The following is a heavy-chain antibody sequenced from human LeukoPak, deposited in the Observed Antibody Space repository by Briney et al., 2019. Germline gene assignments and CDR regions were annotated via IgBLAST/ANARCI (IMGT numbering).Heavy chain of an antibody. CDR1: GFTFSSYA. Sequence: GGSLRLSCVASGFTFSSYAMSWVRQAPGKGLEWVSTISGSGDTTYYADSVKGRFTISRDNDKNSLYLQMNSLRAEDTAVYYCAELGITMIGGVWGKGTTVTTSS. CDR2: ISGSGDTT. D-gene: IGHD3-10*02. CDR3: AELGITMIGGV. J-gene: IGHJ6*04. V-gene: IGHV3-23*01.